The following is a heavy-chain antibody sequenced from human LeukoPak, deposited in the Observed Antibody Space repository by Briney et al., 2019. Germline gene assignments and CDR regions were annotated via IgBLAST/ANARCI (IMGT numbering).Heavy chain of an antibody. D-gene: IGHD4-17*01. CDR2: IYSSGNT. CDR1: GGSISSYY. Sequence: PSETLSLTCTVSGGSISSYYWSWIRQSPGKGLEWIAYIYSSGNTNYNPSLKGRVIISVDTSKNQFSLKPNSVTAADTAVYYCARHPSWPDYGGTFDYWGQGTPVIVSS. V-gene: IGHV4-59*08. CDR3: ARHPSWPDYGGTFDY. J-gene: IGHJ4*02.